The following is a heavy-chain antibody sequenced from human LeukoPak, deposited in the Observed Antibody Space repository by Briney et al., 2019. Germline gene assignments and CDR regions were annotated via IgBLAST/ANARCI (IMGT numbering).Heavy chain of an antibody. CDR2: ISSRSSDI. Sequence: GGSLRLSCAASGLTFSSYSMNWDRQAPGKGLEWVSSISSRSSDICYADSVKGRFTSSRDNTKNSLYLQRNSLRAEDTAVYYCARDPGIAAAGYMDVWGKGTTVTVSS. J-gene: IGHJ6*03. V-gene: IGHV3-21*01. D-gene: IGHD6-13*01. CDR3: ARDPGIAAAGYMDV. CDR1: GLTFSSYS.